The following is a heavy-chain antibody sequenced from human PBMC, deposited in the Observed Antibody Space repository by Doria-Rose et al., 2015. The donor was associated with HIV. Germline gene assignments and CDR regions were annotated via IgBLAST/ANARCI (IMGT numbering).Heavy chain of an antibody. V-gene: IGHV1-8*02. CDR3: ARVYSGSYISPADF. Sequence: VQLVESGAELRKPRASVRASYKASGYTFTTYEINWLRQAAGQGLEWLGWMDPYTGNTGSAQKFQGRLSMTRNNSMDTAYMQLSSLRSEDTAIYYCARVYSGSYISPADFWGQGTLVTVSA. CDR2: MDPYTGNT. D-gene: IGHD1-26*01. J-gene: IGHJ4*02. CDR1: GYTFTTYE.